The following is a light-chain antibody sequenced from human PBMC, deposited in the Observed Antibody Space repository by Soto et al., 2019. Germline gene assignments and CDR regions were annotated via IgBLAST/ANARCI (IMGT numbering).Light chain of an antibody. CDR3: LYYHNLWA. Sequence: IVMTQSPATLSVSPGERATLSCRASQNIYSNIAWYQQRPGQAPRLLIYRASTRAPGVPASFSGSCSGTKFTLTLSRLQSEHFAVYSCLYYHNLWAFGRGTQVEIK. J-gene: IGKJ4*02. CDR1: QNIYSN. CDR2: RAS. V-gene: IGKV3-15*01.